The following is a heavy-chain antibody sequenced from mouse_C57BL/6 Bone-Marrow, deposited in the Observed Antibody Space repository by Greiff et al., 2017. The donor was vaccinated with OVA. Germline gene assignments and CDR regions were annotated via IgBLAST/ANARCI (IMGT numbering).Heavy chain of an antibody. CDR2: INYDGSST. J-gene: IGHJ2*01. CDR3: AREGGDGEDYFDY. D-gene: IGHD3-3*01. V-gene: IGHV5-16*01. Sequence: EVKLMESEGGLVQPGSSMKLSCTASGFTFSDYYMAWVRQVPEKGLEWVANINYDGSSTYYLDSLKSRFIISRDNAKNILYLQMSSLKSEDTATYYCAREGGDGEDYFDYWGQGTTLTVSS. CDR1: GFTFSDYY.